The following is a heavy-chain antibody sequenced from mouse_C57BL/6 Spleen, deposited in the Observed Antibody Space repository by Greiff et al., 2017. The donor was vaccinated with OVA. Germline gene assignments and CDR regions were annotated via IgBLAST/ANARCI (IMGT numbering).Heavy chain of an antibody. V-gene: IGHV10-1*01. CDR2: IRSKSNNYAT. Sequence: EVQLVESGGGLVQPKGSLKLSCAASGFSFNTYAMNWVRQAPGKGLEWVARIRSKSNNYATYYADSVKDRFTISRDDSESMLYLQMNNLKTEDTAMDYCVRRGYGSSYWYFDVWGTGTTVTVSS. J-gene: IGHJ1*03. CDR3: VRRGYGSSYWYFDV. D-gene: IGHD1-1*01. CDR1: GFSFNTYA.